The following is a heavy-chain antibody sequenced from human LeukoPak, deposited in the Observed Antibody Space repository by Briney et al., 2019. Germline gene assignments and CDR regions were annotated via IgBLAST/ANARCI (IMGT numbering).Heavy chain of an antibody. V-gene: IGHV1-69*04. J-gene: IGHJ4*02. CDR3: ARAGVVVTATPFDN. Sequence: SVKVSCKASGGTFSSYAISWVRQAPGQGLEWMGRTIPILGIADYAQKFQGRVTITEDKSTSTAYMELSSLRAKDTAVYYCARAGVVVTATPFDNWGQGTLVTVSS. CDR2: TIPILGIA. CDR1: GGTFSSYA. D-gene: IGHD2-21*02.